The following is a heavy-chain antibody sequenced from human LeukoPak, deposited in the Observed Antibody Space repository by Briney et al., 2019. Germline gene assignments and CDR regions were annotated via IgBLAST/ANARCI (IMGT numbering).Heavy chain of an antibody. CDR1: GGSISSTNW. V-gene: IGHV4-4*02. CDR2: VHLSGRT. J-gene: IGHJ4*02. CDR3: AREGGPYRPLDY. Sequence: SGTLSLTCGVSGGSISSTNWWTWVRQPPGEGLEWIGEVHLSGRTNYNPSLESRVTMSVDMSENHISLKLTSVTAADTAVYYCAREGGPYRPLDYSGQGTLVTVSS.